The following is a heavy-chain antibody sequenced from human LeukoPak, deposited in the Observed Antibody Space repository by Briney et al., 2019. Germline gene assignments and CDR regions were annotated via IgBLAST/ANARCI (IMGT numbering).Heavy chain of an antibody. J-gene: IGHJ4*02. CDR3: ARGGGRGDYNERYYFDY. Sequence: PGGSLRLSCAASGFTFSSYWMHWVRQPPGKGLVWVSCINSHGSTTSYADSVKGRFTISRDNAKNSLHLQMNSLRAEDTAVYYCARGGGRGDYNERYYFDYWGQGTLVTVSS. V-gene: IGHV3-74*01. D-gene: IGHD3-22*01. CDR2: INSHGSTT. CDR1: GFTFSSYW.